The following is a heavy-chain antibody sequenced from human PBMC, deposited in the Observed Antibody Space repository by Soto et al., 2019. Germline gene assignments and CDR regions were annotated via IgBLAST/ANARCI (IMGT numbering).Heavy chain of an antibody. Sequence: EVQLLESGGGLIQPGGSLRLSCAASGFSFNSYAMSWVRQAPGKGLEWVSSIYGSGSTYYVDSVKGRFTISRDNSKNTLDLQMNSLRVEDTAVYYCAKNYYFDSWGQGTLVTVSS. CDR2: IYGSGST. V-gene: IGHV3-23*05. CDR1: GFSFNSYA. J-gene: IGHJ4*02. CDR3: AKNYYFDS.